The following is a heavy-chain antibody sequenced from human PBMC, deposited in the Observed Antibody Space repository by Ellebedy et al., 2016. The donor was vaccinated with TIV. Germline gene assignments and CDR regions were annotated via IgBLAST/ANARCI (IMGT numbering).Heavy chain of an antibody. CDR2: IYYSGST. Sequence: MPSETLSLTCTVSGGSISSSSYYRGWIRQPPGKGLEWIGSIYYSGSTYYNPSLKSRVTISVDTSKNQFSLKLSSVTAADTAVYYCARHQVGATINRFVWHFDLWGRGTLVTVSS. CDR1: GGSISSSSYY. D-gene: IGHD5-24*01. J-gene: IGHJ2*01. V-gene: IGHV4-39*01. CDR3: ARHQVGATINRFVWHFDL.